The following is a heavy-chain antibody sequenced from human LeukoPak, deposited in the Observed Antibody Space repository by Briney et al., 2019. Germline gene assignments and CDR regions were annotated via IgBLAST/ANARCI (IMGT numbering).Heavy chain of an antibody. D-gene: IGHD3-9*01. CDR1: GYTFTGYY. CDR3: ARDLEDILTGYPGGY. V-gene: IGHV1-2*02. CDR2: INPNSGGT. J-gene: IGHJ4*02. Sequence: ASVKVSCTASGYTFTGYYMHWVRQAPGQGLEWRGVINPNSGGTNYAQKFQGRVTMTRDTSISTAYMELSRLRSDDTAVYYCARDLEDILTGYPGGYWGQGTLVTVSS.